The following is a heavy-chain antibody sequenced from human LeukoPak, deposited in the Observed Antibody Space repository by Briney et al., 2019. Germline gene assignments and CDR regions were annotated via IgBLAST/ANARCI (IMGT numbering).Heavy chain of an antibody. CDR2: ITDTGANT. CDR1: GFTFSSYE. D-gene: IGHD2-21*01. CDR3: AKVDCGDTGCRRFDL. J-gene: IGHJ2*01. V-gene: IGHV3-23*01. Sequence: HPGGSLRLSCAASGFTFSSYEMNWVRQAPGKGLEWVSGITDTGANTYYADSVKGRFTISRDNSKNTLYLQMNSLRADDTAVYYCAKVDCGDTGCRRFDLWGRGTLVTVSS.